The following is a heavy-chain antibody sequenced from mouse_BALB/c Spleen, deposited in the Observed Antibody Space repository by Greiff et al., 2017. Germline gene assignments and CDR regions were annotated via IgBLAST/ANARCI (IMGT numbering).Heavy chain of an antibody. CDR3: VFGDYDGSYYAMDY. Sequence: QVQLQQSGPELVRPGVSVKISCKGSGYTFTDYAMHWVKQSHAKSLEWIGVISTYYGNTNYNQKFKGKATMTVDKSSSTAYMELARLTSEDSAIYYCVFGDYDGSYYAMDYWGQGTSVTVSS. D-gene: IGHD2-4*01. V-gene: IGHV1-67*01. CDR1: GYTFTDYA. CDR2: ISTYYGNT. J-gene: IGHJ4*01.